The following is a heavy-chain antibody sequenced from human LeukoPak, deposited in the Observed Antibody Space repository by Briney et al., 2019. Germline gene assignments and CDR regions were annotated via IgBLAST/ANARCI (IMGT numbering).Heavy chain of an antibody. D-gene: IGHD4-17*01. CDR3: ARARRATVTDSYYYYYYMDV. CDR2: IYTSGST. CDR1: GGSISSGSYY. J-gene: IGHJ6*03. Sequence: PSETLSLTCTVSGGSISSGSYYWSWIRQPAGKGLEWIGRIYTSGSTNYNPSLKSRVTMSVDTSENQFSLKLSSVTAADTAVYYCARARRATVTDSYYYYYYMDVWGKGTTVTISS. V-gene: IGHV4-61*02.